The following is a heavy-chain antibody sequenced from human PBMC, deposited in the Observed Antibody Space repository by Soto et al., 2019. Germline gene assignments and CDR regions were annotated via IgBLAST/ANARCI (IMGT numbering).Heavy chain of an antibody. J-gene: IGHJ4*02. D-gene: IGHD3-10*01. CDR2: IYYSGST. V-gene: IGHV4-59*08. CDR3: ARHNYGSGSTYFDY. CDR1: GGSISSYY. Sequence: QVQLQESGPGLVKPSETLSLTCTVSGGSISSYYWSWIRQPPGKGLEWIGYIYYSGSTNYNPDLNRPVTISVDTSKTPLSLKLNAMTAADTAVYYWARHNYGSGSTYFDYWGQGTLVTVSS.